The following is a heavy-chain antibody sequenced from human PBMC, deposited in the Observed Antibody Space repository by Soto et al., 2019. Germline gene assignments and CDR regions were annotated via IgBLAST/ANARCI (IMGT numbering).Heavy chain of an antibody. D-gene: IGHD2-2*01. Sequence: GGSLRLSCAASGFTFSNYWMNWVRQAPGDGLEWVANIKEDGSEKYFVDSVKGRFTISRDNDKNSSYLQMNSLTAEDTAVYYCARDLGRTAAGYYYAMDAWGQGTTVTVSS. CDR2: IKEDGSEK. CDR3: ARDLGRTAAGYYYAMDA. V-gene: IGHV3-7*01. CDR1: GFTFSNYW. J-gene: IGHJ6*02.